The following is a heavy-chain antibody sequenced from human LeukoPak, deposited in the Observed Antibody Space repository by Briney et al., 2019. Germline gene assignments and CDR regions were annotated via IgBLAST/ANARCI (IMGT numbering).Heavy chain of an antibody. V-gene: IGHV4-59*01. D-gene: IGHD3-10*01. CDR2: ISYTGST. CDR1: GGSISPYF. CDR3: ARDGYRGVTNFDP. J-gene: IGHJ5*02. Sequence: SGPLSLPWTGSGGSISPYFWSWVRQTPGKGLEWIGYISYTGSTNYNPALKSRVTISLDTSKKQFSLQLTSVTAADTAVYYCARDGYRGVTNFDPWGQGTLVTVSS.